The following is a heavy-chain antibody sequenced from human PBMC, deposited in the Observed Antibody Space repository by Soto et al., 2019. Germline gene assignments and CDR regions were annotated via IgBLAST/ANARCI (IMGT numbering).Heavy chain of an antibody. Sequence: EVQLLESGGGLVQPGGSLRLSCAASGFTFSNYAMNRVRQAPGKGLEWVASIRGSAGTPYYADSVRGRFTISRDNSKNTLSLQMNSLRVEDTAVYYCAKDRDYFDYWGQGALVTVSS. CDR2: IRGSAGTP. J-gene: IGHJ4*02. CDR1: GFTFSNYA. V-gene: IGHV3-23*01. CDR3: AKDRDYFDY.